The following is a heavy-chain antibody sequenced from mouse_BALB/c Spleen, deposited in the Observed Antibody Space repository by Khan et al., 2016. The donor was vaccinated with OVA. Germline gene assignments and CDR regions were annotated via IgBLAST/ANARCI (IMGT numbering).Heavy chain of an antibody. CDR3: ARVYGGDFDY. Sequence: VQLQQSGPGLVKPSQSLSLTCTVTGYSITSDYAWNWIRQFPGNKLEWMGFISYSGKTKYNPSLKSRFSITRDTSKNQFFLQLNSVTTEDTATYYCARVYGGDFDYWGQGTSLTVSS. CDR1: GYSITSDYA. CDR2: ISYSGKT. J-gene: IGHJ2*02. V-gene: IGHV3-2*02. D-gene: IGHD1-1*01.